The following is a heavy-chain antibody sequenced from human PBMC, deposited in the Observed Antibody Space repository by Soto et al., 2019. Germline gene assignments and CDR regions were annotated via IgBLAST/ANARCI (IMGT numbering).Heavy chain of an antibody. V-gene: IGHV4-39*01. Sequence: SETLSRICTVSGSSISSSTYYGGWIRQPPGKGLEWIGSIYYSGSTYYNPSLKSRVTISVDTSKNQFSLKLSSVTAADTAVYYCACIFSGGYGYGFYYYGMDVWGQGTTVTVSS. D-gene: IGHD5-18*01. CDR3: ACIFSGGYGYGFYYYGMDV. CDR2: IYYSGST. CDR1: GSSISSSTYY. J-gene: IGHJ6*02.